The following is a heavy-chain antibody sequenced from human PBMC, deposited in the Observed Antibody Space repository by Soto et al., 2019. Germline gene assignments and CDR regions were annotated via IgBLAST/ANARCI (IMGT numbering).Heavy chain of an antibody. CDR2: IYYGGST. CDR3: ARLGGFYQAFDS. J-gene: IGHJ4*02. CDR1: GGSISPYY. Sequence: PSETLSLTCTVSGGSISPYYWSWIRQPPGKGLEWVGYIYYGGSTSYNPSLKSRVTISLETSKSQFSLRLSSVTAADTAVYYCARLGGFYQAFDSWGQGTLVTVSS. V-gene: IGHV4-59*08. D-gene: IGHD3-22*01.